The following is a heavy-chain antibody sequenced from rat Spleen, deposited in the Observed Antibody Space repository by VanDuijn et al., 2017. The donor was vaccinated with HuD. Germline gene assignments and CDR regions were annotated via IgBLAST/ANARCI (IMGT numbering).Heavy chain of an antibody. J-gene: IGHJ3*01. Sequence: EVQVLESGGGLVQPGNSLKLSCATSGFTFSTAWMYWYRQFPEKRLEWVARIKAKSNNYATDYTESVKGRYTISRDDSKSSIYLQMNNLKEEDTAIYYCIVGGFAYWGQGTLVTVSS. CDR3: IVGGFAY. D-gene: IGHD4-3*01. V-gene: IGHV6-6*01. CDR2: IKAKSNNYAT. CDR1: GFTFSTAW.